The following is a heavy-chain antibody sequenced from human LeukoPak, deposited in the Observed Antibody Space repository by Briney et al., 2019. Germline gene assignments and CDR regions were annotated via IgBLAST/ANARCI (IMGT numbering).Heavy chain of an antibody. V-gene: IGHV3-21*04. Sequence: PGRSLRLSCAAYGFFFGDFGMNWVRQSPGKGLEWVSSISPGSDFTYYADSMKGRFTISRDNAKSSLYLQMNSLRAEDTALYYCAKDMTSGGYGMDVWGQGTTVTVSS. J-gene: IGHJ6*02. D-gene: IGHD3-10*01. CDR1: GFFFGDFG. CDR3: AKDMTSGGYGMDV. CDR2: ISPGSDFT.